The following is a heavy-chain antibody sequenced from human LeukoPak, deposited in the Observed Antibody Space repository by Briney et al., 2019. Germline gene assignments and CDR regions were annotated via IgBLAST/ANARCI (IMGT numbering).Heavy chain of an antibody. J-gene: IGHJ3*02. CDR2: ISSSSSYI. D-gene: IGHD6-19*01. Sequence: PGGSLRLSCAASGFTFSSYSMNWVRQAPGKGLEWVSSISSSSSYIYYADSVKGRFTISRDNAKNSLYLQMNSLRAEDTAVYYCAKDVHSSGWYAEYAFDIWGQGTMVTVSS. CDR3: AKDVHSSGWYAEYAFDI. V-gene: IGHV3-21*01. CDR1: GFTFSSYS.